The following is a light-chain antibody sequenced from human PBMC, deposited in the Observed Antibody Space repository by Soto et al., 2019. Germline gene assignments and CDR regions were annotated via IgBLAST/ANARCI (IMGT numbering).Light chain of an antibody. CDR2: SNI. J-gene: IGLJ2*01. CDR1: RPNIGGNT. CDR3: AAWDDNLTGPV. Sequence: LIQPPYASYNLHMRVTISWPRSRPNIGGNTVNWYQQLPGTAPKLLIYSNIQRPSGVPDRFSGSKSGTSASLAISGLQSEDEADYYCAAWDDNLTGPVFGGGTKVTVL. V-gene: IGLV1-44*01.